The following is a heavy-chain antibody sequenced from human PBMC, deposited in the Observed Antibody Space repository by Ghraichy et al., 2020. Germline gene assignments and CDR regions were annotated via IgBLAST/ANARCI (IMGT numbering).Heavy chain of an antibody. V-gene: IGHV3-48*03. CDR1: GFTFSSYE. J-gene: IGHJ6*02. D-gene: IGHD2-2*03. CDR3: ARDRPGLDSNYYYYGMDV. CDR2: ISSSGSTI. Sequence: LTCAASGFTFSSYEMNWVRQAPGKGLEWVSYISSSGSTIYYADSVKGRFTISRDNAKNSLYLQMNSLRAEDTAVYYCARDRPGLDSNYYYYGMDVWGQGTTVTVSS.